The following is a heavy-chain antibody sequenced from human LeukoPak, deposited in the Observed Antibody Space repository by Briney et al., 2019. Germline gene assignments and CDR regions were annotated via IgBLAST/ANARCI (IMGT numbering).Heavy chain of an antibody. CDR2: IYYRGNT. V-gene: IGHV4-59*01. Sequence: PSQTLSLTCNVSGGAMYSYYWSWIRQRPGRGLEWIGYIYYRGNTNYNPSLKSRVTMAVDTSKNQFSLKVSSVTAADTAVYYCARAGNNWSFDYWGQGTLVTVSS. J-gene: IGHJ4*02. CDR3: ARAGNNWSFDY. CDR1: GGAMYSYY. D-gene: IGHD1-1*01.